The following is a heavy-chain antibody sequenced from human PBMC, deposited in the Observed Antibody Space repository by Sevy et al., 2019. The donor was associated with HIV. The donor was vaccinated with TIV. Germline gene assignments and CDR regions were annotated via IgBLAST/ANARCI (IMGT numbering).Heavy chain of an antibody. D-gene: IGHD3-22*01. J-gene: IGHJ5*02. CDR1: GFPISTYW. V-gene: IGHV3-74*01. CDR2: INSDGSEK. Sequence: GGSLRLSCAVSGFPISTYWMHWVRQAPGKGLVWVSRINSDGSEKGYADSVKGRFTISRDNAKNTLYRQMNSLRAEDTAVYYCAKAGYYYDARDSSPDWFDPWGQGTLVTVS. CDR3: AKAGYYYDARDSSPDWFDP.